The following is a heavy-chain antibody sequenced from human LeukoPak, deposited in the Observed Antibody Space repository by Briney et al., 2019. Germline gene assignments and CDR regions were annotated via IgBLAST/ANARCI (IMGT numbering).Heavy chain of an antibody. Sequence: SVKVSCKASGYTFTSYGISWVRQAPGQGPEWMGRIIPILGIANYAQKFQGRVTITADKSMSTAHMELSSLRSEDTAVYYCARDWGYYGPGSYFDYWGQGTLVTVSS. CDR3: ARDWGYYGPGSYFDY. V-gene: IGHV1-69*04. J-gene: IGHJ4*02. CDR1: GYTFTSYG. CDR2: IIPILGIA. D-gene: IGHD3-10*01.